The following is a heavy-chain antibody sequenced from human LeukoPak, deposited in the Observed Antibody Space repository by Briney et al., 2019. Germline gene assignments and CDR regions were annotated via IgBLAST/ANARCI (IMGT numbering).Heavy chain of an antibody. CDR3: AREGVVAATLKY. Sequence: ASVKVSCKASGYTFTSYYRHWVRQAPGQGLEWMGIINPSGGSTSYAQKFQGRVTMTRDTSTSTVYMELSSLRSEDTAVYYCAREGVVAATLKYWGQGTLVTVSS. CDR2: INPSGGST. D-gene: IGHD2-15*01. J-gene: IGHJ4*02. CDR1: GYTFTSYY. V-gene: IGHV1-46*01.